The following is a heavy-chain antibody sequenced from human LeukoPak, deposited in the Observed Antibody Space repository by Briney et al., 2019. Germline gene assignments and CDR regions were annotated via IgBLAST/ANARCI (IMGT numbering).Heavy chain of an antibody. CDR1: GGTFISYA. D-gene: IGHD5-24*01. V-gene: IGHV1-69*01. Sequence: ASVKVSCKASGGTFISYAISWVRQAPGQGLEWMGGNIPIFGTANYAQKFQGRVTITADESTSTAHMELSSLRSEDTAVYYCARDRQPWGRDGYKTGVDYWGQGTLVTVSS. CDR3: ARDRQPWGRDGYKTGVDY. CDR2: NIPIFGTA. J-gene: IGHJ4*02.